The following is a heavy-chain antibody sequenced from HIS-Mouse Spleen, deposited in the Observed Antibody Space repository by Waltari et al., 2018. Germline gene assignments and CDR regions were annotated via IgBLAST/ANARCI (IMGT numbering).Heavy chain of an antibody. J-gene: IGHJ2*01. Sequence: QLQLQESGPGLVKPSETLSLTCTVSGGSFSSSSSSWGWIRQPPGKGLEWIGSIYYSGSTYYNPSLKSRVTISVDTSKNQFSLKLSSVTAADTAVYYCAREIPYSSSWYDWYFDLWGRGTLVTVSS. V-gene: IGHV4-39*07. CDR3: AREIPYSSSWYDWYFDL. CDR1: GGSFSSSSSS. CDR2: IYYSGST. D-gene: IGHD6-13*01.